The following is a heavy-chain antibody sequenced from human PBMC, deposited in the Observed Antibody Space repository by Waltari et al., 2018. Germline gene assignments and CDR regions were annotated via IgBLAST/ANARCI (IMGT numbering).Heavy chain of an antibody. V-gene: IGHV3-30*02. J-gene: IGHJ6*03. D-gene: IGHD7-27*01. Sequence: QVQLVESGGGVVQPGGSLRLSCAASGFTFSSYGMHWVRQAPGKGMGWVAFRRYDGSNKYYVDSVEGRFTSSRDNSKNTLYLQMNSLRAEDTAVYYCAKDSNWGGYYYMDGWGKGTTVTISS. CDR3: AKDSNWGGYYYMDG. CDR1: GFTFSSYG. CDR2: RRYDGSNK.